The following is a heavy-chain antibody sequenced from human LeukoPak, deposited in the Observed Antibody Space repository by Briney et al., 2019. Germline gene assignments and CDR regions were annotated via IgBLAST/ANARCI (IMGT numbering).Heavy chain of an antibody. Sequence: ASVKVSCKASGYTSTGYYMHWVRQAPGQGLEWMGWINPNSGATNYAQKFQARVTMTRDTSISTAYMELSRLRSDDTAVYYCARGIAYYYDSPCDYWGQGILVTVSS. J-gene: IGHJ4*02. V-gene: IGHV1-2*02. CDR1: GYTSTGYY. D-gene: IGHD3-22*01. CDR3: ARGIAYYYDSPCDY. CDR2: INPNSGAT.